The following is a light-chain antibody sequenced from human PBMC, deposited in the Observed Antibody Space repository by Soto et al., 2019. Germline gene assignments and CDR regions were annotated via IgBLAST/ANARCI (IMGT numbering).Light chain of an antibody. CDR3: QHYDASPWT. CDR2: GAF. V-gene: IGKV3-20*01. CDR1: QSISSNY. J-gene: IGKJ1*01. Sequence: EIVLTQSPGTLSLSPGERATLSCRASQSISSNYVAWYQQKPGQAPRLLIYGAFARAAGIPGRFSGSASGTEFTLTISRLEPEDFALYFCQHYDASPWTFGQGTKVELK.